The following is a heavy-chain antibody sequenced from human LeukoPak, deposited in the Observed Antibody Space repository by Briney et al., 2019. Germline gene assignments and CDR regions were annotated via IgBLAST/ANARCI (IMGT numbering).Heavy chain of an antibody. CDR2: ISSSSSYI. J-gene: IGHJ2*01. Sequence: GSLRLSYAASGFTFSSYSMNWVRQAPGKGLEWASSISSSSSYIYYADSVKGRFTISRDNAKNSLYLQMNSLRAEDTAVYYCARTGYDWYFDLWGRGTLVTVSS. CDR1: GFTFSSYS. CDR3: ARTGYDWYFDL. V-gene: IGHV3-21*01. D-gene: IGHD7-27*01.